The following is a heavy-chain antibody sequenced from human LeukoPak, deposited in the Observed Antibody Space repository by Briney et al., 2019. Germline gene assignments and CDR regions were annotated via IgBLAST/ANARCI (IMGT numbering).Heavy chain of an antibody. J-gene: IGHJ4*02. CDR2: ISSSGSTI. CDR1: GFTFSSYE. V-gene: IGHV3-48*03. D-gene: IGHD1-26*01. Sequence: GGSLRLSCAASGFTFSSYEMNWVRQAPGKGLEWVSYISSSGSTIYYADSVKGRFTISRDNAKNSLYLQMNSLRAEDKAVYYCARGWELLPFDYWGQGTLVTLSS. CDR3: ARGWELLPFDY.